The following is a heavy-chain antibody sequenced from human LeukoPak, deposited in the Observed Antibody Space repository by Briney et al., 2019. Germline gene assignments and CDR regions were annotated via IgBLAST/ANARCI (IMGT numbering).Heavy chain of an antibody. CDR3: ARDYRGRLDY. D-gene: IGHD3-10*01. CDR1: GFTFSSYG. CDR2: IWYDGSNK. Sequence: PGRSLRLSCAASGFTFSSYGMHWVRQAPGKGLEWVAVIWYDGSNKYNADSVKGRFTISRDNSKNTLYLQMNSPRAEDTAVYYCARDYRGRLDYWGQGTLVTVSS. V-gene: IGHV3-33*01. J-gene: IGHJ4*02.